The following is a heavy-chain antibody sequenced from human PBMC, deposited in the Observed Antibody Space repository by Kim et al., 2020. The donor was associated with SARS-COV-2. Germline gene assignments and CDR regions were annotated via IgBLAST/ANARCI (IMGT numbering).Heavy chain of an antibody. CDR3: SRANILSINDY. V-gene: IGHV1-2*02. D-gene: IGHD6-6*01. J-gene: IGHJ4*02. Sequence: GTTYAQKFLGRVTMTGDTSSSTAYMGLSGLTSDDTAVYFCSRANILSINDYWGQGTLVTVSS. CDR2: GT.